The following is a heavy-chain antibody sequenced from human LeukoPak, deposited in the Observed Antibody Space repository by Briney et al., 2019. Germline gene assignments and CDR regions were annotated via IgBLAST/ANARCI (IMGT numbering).Heavy chain of an antibody. CDR3: VTDLVIKGYFDY. J-gene: IGHJ4*02. CDR2: IRRKTDGETT. D-gene: IGHD2-21*01. V-gene: IGHV3-15*01. CDR1: GFTFSNVW. Sequence: GGSPRLSCAASGFTFSNVWMSWVRQVPGKGLEWVGRIRRKTDGETTDHAAPVKGRFTISRDDLKNTLYLQMNSLKTEDTAVYYCVTDLVIKGYFDYWGQGALVTVSS.